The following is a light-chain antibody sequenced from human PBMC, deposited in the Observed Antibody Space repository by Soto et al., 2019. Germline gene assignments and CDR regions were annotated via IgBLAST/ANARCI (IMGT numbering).Light chain of an antibody. Sequence: QSVLTQPPSVSEAPRQRVTISCSGSSSNIGNNAVNWYQQLPGKAPKLLIYYDDLLPSGVSDRFSGSKSGTSASLAISGLQSEDAADYYWSAWDDSLNGYYVFGTGTKLTV. CDR2: YDD. CDR1: SSNIGNNA. J-gene: IGLJ1*01. CDR3: SAWDDSLNGYYV. V-gene: IGLV1-36*01.